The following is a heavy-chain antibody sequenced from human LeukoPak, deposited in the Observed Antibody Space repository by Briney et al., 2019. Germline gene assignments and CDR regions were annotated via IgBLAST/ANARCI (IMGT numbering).Heavy chain of an antibody. CDR2: IYHSGST. V-gene: IGHV4-38-2*02. Sequence: SETLSLTCTVSGYSISSGYYWGWIRQPPGKGLEWIGSIYHSGSTYYNPSLKSRVTISVDTSKNQFSLKLSSVTAADTAVYYCARGRRWGYYDSSGFNWFDPWGQGTLVTVSS. J-gene: IGHJ5*02. CDR3: ARGRRWGYYDSSGFNWFDP. CDR1: GYSISSGYY. D-gene: IGHD3-22*01.